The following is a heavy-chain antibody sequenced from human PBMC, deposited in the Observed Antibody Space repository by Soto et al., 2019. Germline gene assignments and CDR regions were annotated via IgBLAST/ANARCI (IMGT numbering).Heavy chain of an antibody. CDR3: ARRKSGYVVTAMVGAFDI. Sequence: GESLKISCETSGYRVTSYWIGWVRQKPGKGLEWMGIVYPGDSDTRYSPSFQGQVTMSADKPISTAYLQWSSLKASDTAMYYCARRKSGYVVTAMVGAFDIWGQGTMVTVSS. J-gene: IGHJ3*02. D-gene: IGHD5-18*01. CDR1: GYRVTSYW. CDR2: VYPGDSDT. V-gene: IGHV5-51*01.